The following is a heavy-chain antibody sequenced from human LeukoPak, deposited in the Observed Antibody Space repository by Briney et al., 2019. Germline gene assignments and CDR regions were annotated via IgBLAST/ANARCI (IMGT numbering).Heavy chain of an antibody. D-gene: IGHD3-10*01. Sequence: SETLSLTCTVSGGSISSYWGWIRQPAGKGLEWIGRIYGSGSTNYNPSLKSRVTMSLDTSKNQFSLKLSSVTAADTAVYYCARDSGTTGEVRFDPWGQGTLVTVSS. CDR1: GGSISSY. J-gene: IGHJ5*02. V-gene: IGHV4-4*07. CDR2: IYGSGST. CDR3: ARDSGTTGEVRFDP.